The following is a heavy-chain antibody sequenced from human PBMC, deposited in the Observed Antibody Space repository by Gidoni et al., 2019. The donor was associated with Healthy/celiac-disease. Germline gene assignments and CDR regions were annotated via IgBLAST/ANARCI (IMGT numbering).Heavy chain of an antibody. CDR1: GGSFSVYY. D-gene: IGHD2-2*02. Sequence: QVQLQQWGAGLLKPSETLSLTCAVYGGSFSVYYWSWIRQPPGKGLEWIGEINHSGSTNYNPSLKSRVTISVDTSKNQFSLKLSSVTAADTAVYYCARSRYCSSTSCYIGAFDIWGQGTMVTVSS. J-gene: IGHJ3*02. CDR2: INHSGST. CDR3: ARSRYCSSTSCYIGAFDI. V-gene: IGHV4-34*01.